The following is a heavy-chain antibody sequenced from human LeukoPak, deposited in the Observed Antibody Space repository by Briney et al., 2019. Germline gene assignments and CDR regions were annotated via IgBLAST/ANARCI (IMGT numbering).Heavy chain of an antibody. CDR3: ARGGGPSNWFDP. Sequence: PSETLSLTCAVYGGSFSGYYWSWIRQPPGKGLEWIGEINHSGSTNYNPSLKSRVTMSVDTSKNQFSLKLSSVTAADTAVYYCARGGGPSNWFDPWGQGTLVTVSS. V-gene: IGHV4-34*01. D-gene: IGHD4-23*01. J-gene: IGHJ5*02. CDR2: INHSGST. CDR1: GGSFSGYY.